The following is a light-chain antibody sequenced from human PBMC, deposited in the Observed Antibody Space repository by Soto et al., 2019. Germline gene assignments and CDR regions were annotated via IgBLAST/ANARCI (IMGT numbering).Light chain of an antibody. J-gene: IGKJ1*01. V-gene: IGKV1-27*01. Sequence: DIQMTQSPSSLSASVGDRVTITCRASQAISNYLAWYQQTPGQPPRLIIYDASTLQSGVPSRFSGTRSGTDFTLTISNLQPEDVATYFCQRYNNIPRTFGQGTKVQLK. CDR1: QAISNY. CDR2: DAS. CDR3: QRYNNIPRT.